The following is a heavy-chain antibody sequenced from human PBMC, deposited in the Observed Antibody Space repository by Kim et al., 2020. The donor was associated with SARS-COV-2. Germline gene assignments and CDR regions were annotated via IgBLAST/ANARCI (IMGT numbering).Heavy chain of an antibody. V-gene: IGHV3-7*01. CDR3: ARNRIDY. CDR1: GFSFSTYW. CDR2: IKEDGSEK. Sequence: GGSLRLSCAASGFSFSTYWMTWVRQAPGKGLEWVANIKEDGSEKYYVDSVKGRFTISRDNAKNSLSLHMNSLRAEDTAVYSCARNRIDYWGQGTLVTVSS. J-gene: IGHJ4*02.